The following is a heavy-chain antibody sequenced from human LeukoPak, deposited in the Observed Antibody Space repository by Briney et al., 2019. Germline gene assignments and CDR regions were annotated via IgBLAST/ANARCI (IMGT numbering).Heavy chain of an antibody. J-gene: IGHJ4*02. CDR2: ISGSGGST. D-gene: IGHD3-16*02. CDR1: GFTFSSYA. V-gene: IGHV3-23*01. CDR3: AKAIESYDYVWGGYRPANYYFDY. Sequence: PGGSLRLSCAASGFTFSSYAMSWVRQAPGKGLEWVSAISGSGGSTYYADSVKGRFTISRDNSKNTLYLQMNSLRAEDTAVYYCAKAIESYDYVWGGYRPANYYFDYWGQGTLVTVSS.